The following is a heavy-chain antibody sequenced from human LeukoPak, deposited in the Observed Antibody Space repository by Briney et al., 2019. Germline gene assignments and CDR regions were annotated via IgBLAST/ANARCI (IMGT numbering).Heavy chain of an antibody. Sequence: PGGSLRLSCTASGFSFSGHWMHWARQLPGKGLVWVSRISPTGSTTSYADSVKGRFTVSRDNAKNSLYLQMNSLRAEDTAVYYCARENPHAFDIWGQGTMATVSS. CDR2: ISPTGSTT. V-gene: IGHV3-74*01. J-gene: IGHJ3*02. CDR3: ARENPHAFDI. CDR1: GFSFSGHW.